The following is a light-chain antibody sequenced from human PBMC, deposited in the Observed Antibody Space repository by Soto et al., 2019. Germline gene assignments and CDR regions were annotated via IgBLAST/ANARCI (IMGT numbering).Light chain of an antibody. Sequence: QSALTQPASVSGSPGKSITISCTGTSSDVGGYNYVSWYQQHPGKAPKLMIYDVSNRPSGVSNRFSGSKSGHTASLTISGLKAEDEADYYYISYTSSSPSRVFGTGTKVTV. V-gene: IGLV2-14*01. CDR3: ISYTSSSPSRV. CDR2: DVS. J-gene: IGLJ1*01. CDR1: SSDVGGYNY.